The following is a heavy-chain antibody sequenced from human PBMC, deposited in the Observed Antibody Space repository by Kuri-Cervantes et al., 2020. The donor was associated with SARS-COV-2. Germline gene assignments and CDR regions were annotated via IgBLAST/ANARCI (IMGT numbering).Heavy chain of an antibody. D-gene: IGHD5-18*01. CDR3: TTVGTAMAEDY. CDR1: GFTFSSYA. J-gene: IGHJ4*02. Sequence: ETLSLTCAASGFTFSSYAMSWVRQAPGKGLEWVSAISGSGGSTYYADSVKGRFTISRDNSKNTLYLQMNSLRAEDTAVYYCTTVGTAMAEDYWGQGTLVTVSS. V-gene: IGHV3-23*01. CDR2: ISGSGGST.